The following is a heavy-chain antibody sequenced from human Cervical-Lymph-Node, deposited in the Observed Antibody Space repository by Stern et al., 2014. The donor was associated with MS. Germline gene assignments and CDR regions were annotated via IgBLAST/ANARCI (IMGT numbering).Heavy chain of an antibody. CDR3: ARYGSGDLNYYYYGMNV. D-gene: IGHD3-10*01. Sequence: VQLVQSGAEVQKHGESLKISCKGSGYSFTSYWIGWGSQMPGKGLEWMGIIYPGDSDTRYRPSFQGQVTISADKSISTAYLQWSSLKASDTAMYYCARYGSGDLNYYYYGMNVWGQGTTVTVSS. V-gene: IGHV5-51*01. J-gene: IGHJ6*02. CDR2: IYPGDSDT. CDR1: GYSFTSYW.